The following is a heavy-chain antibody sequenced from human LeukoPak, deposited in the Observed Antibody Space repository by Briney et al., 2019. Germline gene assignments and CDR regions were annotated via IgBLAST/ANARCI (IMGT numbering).Heavy chain of an antibody. CDR3: ARGPETADYWFDP. D-gene: IGHD2-21*02. J-gene: IGHJ5*02. CDR1: GFAFSYSW. Sequence: GGALLLSCAASGFAFSYSWMHWVRPTPGKGRVWVSRITSDGRSAAYADSVKGRFTISRANTKNTLYLQMSSLRAEDTAVYYCARGPETADYWFDPWGQGTLVTVSS. CDR2: ITSDGRSA. V-gene: IGHV3-74*01.